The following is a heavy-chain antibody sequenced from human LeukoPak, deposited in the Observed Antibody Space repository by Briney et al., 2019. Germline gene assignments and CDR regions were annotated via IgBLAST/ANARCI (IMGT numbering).Heavy chain of an antibody. V-gene: IGHV4-59*01. D-gene: IGHD1-26*01. CDR3: ARDVGATPY. Sequence: GSLRLSCAASGFTFSSYWMHWVRQAPGKGLEWIGYIYYSGSTNYNPSLKSRVTISVDTSKNQFSLKLSSVTAADTAVYYCARDVGATPYWGQGTLVTVSS. CDR1: GFTFSSYW. J-gene: IGHJ4*02. CDR2: IYYSGST.